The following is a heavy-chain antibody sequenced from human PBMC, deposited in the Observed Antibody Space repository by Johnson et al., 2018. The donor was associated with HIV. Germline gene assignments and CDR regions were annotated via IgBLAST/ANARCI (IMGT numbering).Heavy chain of an antibody. CDR2: IRYDGSNK. V-gene: IGHV3-30*02. CDR3: AKGRSGTTASIDAFDI. Sequence: QVQLVESGGGVVQPGRSLRLSCVASEFTFSTYGMHWVRQAPGKGLEWVALIRYDGSNKYYADSVKGRFIIYRDNSKNTLYLQMKSLRAEDTAVYYCAKGRSGTTASIDAFDIWGQGTMVTVSS. J-gene: IGHJ3*02. D-gene: IGHD1-7*01. CDR1: EFTFSTYG.